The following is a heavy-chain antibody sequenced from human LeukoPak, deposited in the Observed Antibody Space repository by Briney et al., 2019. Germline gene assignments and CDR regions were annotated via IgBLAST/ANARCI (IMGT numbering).Heavy chain of an antibody. V-gene: IGHV3-9*01. CDR3: ARDSRANIAAAGDWFDP. Sequence: GGSLRLSCAASGFTFDDYAMHWVRQAPGKGLEWVSGISWNSGSIGYADSVKGRFTISRDNAKNSLYLQMNSLRAEDTAVYYCARDSRANIAAAGDWFDPWGQGTLVTVSS. J-gene: IGHJ5*02. CDR2: ISWNSGSI. CDR1: GFTFDDYA. D-gene: IGHD6-13*01.